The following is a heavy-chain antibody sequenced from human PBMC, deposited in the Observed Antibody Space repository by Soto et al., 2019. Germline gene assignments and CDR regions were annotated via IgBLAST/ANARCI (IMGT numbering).Heavy chain of an antibody. J-gene: IGHJ5*02. V-gene: IGHV1-8*01. D-gene: IGHD2-15*01. CDR3: ARVARYCSCGSCYSFDP. CDR1: GYTFTSYD. CDR2: MNPNSGNT. Sequence: QVQLVQSGAEVKKPGASVKVSCKASGYTFTSYDINWVRQATGQGLEWMGWMNPNSGNTGYAQKFQGRVTMTRNTSISTAYMELSRLRSEDTAVYYCARVARYCSCGSCYSFDPLGQGTLVTVSS.